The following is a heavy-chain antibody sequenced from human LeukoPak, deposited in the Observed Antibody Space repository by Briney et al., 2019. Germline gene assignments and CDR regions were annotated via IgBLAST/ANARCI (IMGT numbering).Heavy chain of an antibody. V-gene: IGHV4-34*01. CDR3: ARGLVTGTTLN. CDR2: INHSGST. CDR1: GGSFSGYY. D-gene: IGHD1-7*01. J-gene: IGHJ4*02. Sequence: SETLSLTCAVYGGSFSGYYWSWIRQPPGKGLEWIGEINHSGSTNYNPSLKSRVTISVDTSKNQFSLKLSSVTAADTAVYYCARGLVTGTTLNWGQGTLVTVSS.